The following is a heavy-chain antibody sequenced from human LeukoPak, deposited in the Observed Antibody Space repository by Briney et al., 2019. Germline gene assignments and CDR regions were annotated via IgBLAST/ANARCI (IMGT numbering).Heavy chain of an antibody. J-gene: IGHJ2*01. CDR2: IYTSGST. Sequence: TLSLTCTVSGGSISSYYWSWIRQPAGKGLEWIGRIYTSGSTNYNPSLKSRVTISVDTSKNQFSLKLSSVTAADTAVYYCARARRIAARLYWYFDLWGRGTLVTVSS. CDR3: ARARRIAARLYWYFDL. CDR1: GGSISSYY. V-gene: IGHV4-4*07. D-gene: IGHD6-6*01.